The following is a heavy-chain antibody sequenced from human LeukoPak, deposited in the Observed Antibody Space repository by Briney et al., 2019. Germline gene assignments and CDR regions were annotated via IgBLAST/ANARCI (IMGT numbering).Heavy chain of an antibody. J-gene: IGHJ4*02. CDR2: IYYSGST. D-gene: IGHD6-13*01. CDR1: GGSISSCY. Sequence: SETLSLTCTVSGGSISSCYWSWIRQPPGKGLEWIGYIYYSGSTNYNPSLKSRATISVDTSKNQFSLKLSSVTAADTAVYYCARERKVAAASTYFDYWGQGTLVTVSS. V-gene: IGHV4-59*01. CDR3: ARERKVAAASTYFDY.